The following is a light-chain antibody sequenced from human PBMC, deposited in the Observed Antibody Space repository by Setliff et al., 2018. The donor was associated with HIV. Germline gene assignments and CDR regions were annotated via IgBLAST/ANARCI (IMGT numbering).Light chain of an antibody. J-gene: IGLJ1*01. CDR3: CAYAGSYTSLYV. V-gene: IGLV2-11*01. Sequence: QSALTQPPSVSGSPGQSVTISCTGTSSDVGTYDYVSWYQQHPGKAPKLMIYDVSQRPSGVPDRFSGSKSGNTASLTISGLQAVDEADYCCCAYAGSYTSLYVFGTGNKVTVL. CDR2: DVS. CDR1: SSDVGTYDY.